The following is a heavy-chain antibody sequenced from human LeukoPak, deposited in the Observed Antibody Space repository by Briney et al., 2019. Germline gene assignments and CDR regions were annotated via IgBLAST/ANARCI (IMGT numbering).Heavy chain of an antibody. CDR2: ISSSSSDI. Sequence: GGALRLSCAASGFTFSSYSMNWVRQAPGKGREWVSSISSSSSDIYYADSVKGRFTISRDNAKNSLYLQMDSLRAEDTAVYYCARDLSLWYWGQGTLVTVSS. V-gene: IGHV3-21*01. CDR1: GFTFSSYS. D-gene: IGHD2-21*01. J-gene: IGHJ4*02. CDR3: ARDLSLWY.